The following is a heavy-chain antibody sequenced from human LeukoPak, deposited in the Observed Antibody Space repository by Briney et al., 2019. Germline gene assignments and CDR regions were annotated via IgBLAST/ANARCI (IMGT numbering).Heavy chain of an antibody. Sequence: SETLSLTCTVSGGSLSSYYWSWIRQPAGKGLEWTGRIYTSGSTNYNPSLKSRVTMSVDTSKNQFSLKLSSVTAADTAVYYCARYGEGLRGYSGYDNNWFDPWGQGTLVTVSS. CDR3: ARYGEGLRGYSGYDNNWFDP. V-gene: IGHV4-4*07. J-gene: IGHJ5*02. CDR1: GGSLSSYY. D-gene: IGHD5-12*01. CDR2: IYTSGST.